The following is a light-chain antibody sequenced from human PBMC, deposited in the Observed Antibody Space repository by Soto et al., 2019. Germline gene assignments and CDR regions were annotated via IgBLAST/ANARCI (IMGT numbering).Light chain of an antibody. Sequence: ALTQPASVSGSPGQSITISCTGTNSDIGRYKFVSWFQQHPGKAPKLMIFEGTNRPSGVSNRFSGSKSGNTASLTISGLQAEDEAIYFCSSSTNTNTLVIFGGGTKVTVL. V-gene: IGLV2-14*01. CDR2: EGT. J-gene: IGLJ2*01. CDR3: SSSTNTNTLVI. CDR1: NSDIGRYKF.